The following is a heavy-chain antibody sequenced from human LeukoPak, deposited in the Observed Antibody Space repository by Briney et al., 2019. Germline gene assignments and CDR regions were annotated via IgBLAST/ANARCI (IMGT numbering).Heavy chain of an antibody. CDR3: AKDISYSSSSGVFDY. CDR2: IGWNSGRI. J-gene: IGHJ4*02. D-gene: IGHD6-6*01. V-gene: IGHV3-9*01. CDR1: GFTFDDYA. Sequence: GGSLRLSCAASGFTFDDYAMHWVRQAPGKGLEWVSGIGWNSGRIGYADSVKGRFTISRDSAKNSLYLLMNSLRAEDTALYYCAKDISYSSSSGVFDYWGQGTLVTVSS.